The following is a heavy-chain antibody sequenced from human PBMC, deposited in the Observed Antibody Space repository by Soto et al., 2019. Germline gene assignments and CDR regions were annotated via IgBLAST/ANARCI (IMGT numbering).Heavy chain of an antibody. CDR2: IYYSGST. CDR1: GGSVSSGSYY. CDR3: ARFIAGLDY. V-gene: IGHV4-61*01. J-gene: IGHJ4*02. Sequence: QVQLQESGPGLVKPSETLSLTCTVSGGSVSSGSYYWSWIRQPPGKGLEWIGYIYYSGSTNYNPSLKSRVTISVDTSKNQFSLKLSSVTAADTAVYYCARFIAGLDYWGQGTLVTVSS. D-gene: IGHD3-10*01.